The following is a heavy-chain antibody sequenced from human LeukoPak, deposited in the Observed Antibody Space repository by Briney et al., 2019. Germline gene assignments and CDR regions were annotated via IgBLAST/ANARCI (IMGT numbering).Heavy chain of an antibody. J-gene: IGHJ4*02. CDR1: GFAFSSYS. CDR2: ISSSSTYI. CDR3: AKGATGSPYSVSDS. V-gene: IGHV3-21*04. Sequence: GGSLRLSCAASGFAFSSYSMSWVRQAPGKGLEGVSSISSSSTYIYYADSVKGRFTISRDNSKNSLYLQMNSLRADDTAVYYCAKGATGSPYSVSDSWGQGTLVTVSS. D-gene: IGHD2-15*01.